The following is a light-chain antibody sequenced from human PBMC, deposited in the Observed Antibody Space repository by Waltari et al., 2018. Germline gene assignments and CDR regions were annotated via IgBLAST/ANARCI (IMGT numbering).Light chain of an antibody. V-gene: IGKV1-39*01. Sequence: DIQMTQSPSSLSASVGDRVTITCRASQSISSYLSWYHQRPGKAPALLIYTASNSQSGVPSRFSGGGSGTDFTLTISSLQPEDFGTYYCQQSYRPPFTFGPGTKVDI. J-gene: IGKJ3*01. CDR3: QQSYRPPFT. CDR1: QSISSY. CDR2: TAS.